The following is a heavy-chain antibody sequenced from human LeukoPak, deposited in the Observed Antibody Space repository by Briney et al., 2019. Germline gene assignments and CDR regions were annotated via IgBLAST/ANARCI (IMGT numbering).Heavy chain of an antibody. CDR1: GFTLGNYG. CDR2: ISGSGGST. J-gene: IGHJ4*02. V-gene: IGHV3-23*01. D-gene: IGHD2-2*01. CDR3: AKLGYCSSISCPNFDY. Sequence: GGSLRLSCAASGFTLGNYGLTWVRQAPGKGLEWVSVISGSGGSTYYADPVKGRFTFSRDNSKNTLYLQMNSLRAEDTAVYYCAKLGYCSSISCPNFDYWGQGTLVTVSS.